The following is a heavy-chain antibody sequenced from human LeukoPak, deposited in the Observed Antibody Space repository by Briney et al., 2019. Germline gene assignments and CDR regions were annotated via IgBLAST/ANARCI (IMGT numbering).Heavy chain of an antibody. CDR1: GDSISSYY. J-gene: IGHJ3*01. D-gene: IGHD2-15*01. CDR3: ARDCSGVSCSPERAFDL. V-gene: IGHV4-4*07. Sequence: PSETLSLTCTVSGDSISSYYWTWVRQPAGKGLEWIGRIYTSGSTNYNPSLKSRVTMSVDTSKNHFSLNLSPVTAADTAVYYCARDCSGVSCSPERAFDLWGQGTMVIVSS. CDR2: IYTSGST.